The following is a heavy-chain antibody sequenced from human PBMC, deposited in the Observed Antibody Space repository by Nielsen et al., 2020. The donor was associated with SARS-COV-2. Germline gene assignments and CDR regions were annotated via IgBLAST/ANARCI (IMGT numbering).Heavy chain of an antibody. Sequence: GSLRLSCAATGFTVSSNYMSWVRQAAGKGLEWVSVIYTDGSASYADSMKGRFTVSRDNSKNTVYLQMNSLRAEDTAVYYCARDNWGRMDVWGQGTTVTVSS. CDR2: IYTDGSA. CDR1: GFTVSSNY. V-gene: IGHV3-66*01. J-gene: IGHJ6*02. D-gene: IGHD7-27*01. CDR3: ARDNWGRMDV.